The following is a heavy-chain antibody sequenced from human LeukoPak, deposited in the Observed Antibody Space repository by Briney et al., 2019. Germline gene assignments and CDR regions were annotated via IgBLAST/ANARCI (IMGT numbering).Heavy chain of an antibody. D-gene: IGHD3-22*01. V-gene: IGHV4-4*02. J-gene: IGHJ3*02. CDR3: ARDKGYDSSSDAFDI. CDR1: GGSISSSNW. CDR2: IYHSGST. Sequence: SETLSLTCAVSGGSISSSNWWSWVRQPPGKGLEWIGEIYHSGSTNYNPSLKSRVTISVDMSKNQFSLKLSSVTAADTAVYYCARDKGYDSSSDAFDIWGQGTMVTVSS.